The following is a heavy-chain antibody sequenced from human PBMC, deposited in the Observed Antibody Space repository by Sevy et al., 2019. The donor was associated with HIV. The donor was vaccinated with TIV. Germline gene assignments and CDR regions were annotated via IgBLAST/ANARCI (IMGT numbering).Heavy chain of an antibody. Sequence: GGSLRLSCTSSGFTFGDYAMSWLRQAPGKGLEWVAFIRRNSHEPYGGTTEYAASVKGRFTISRDDSKRIAYLQMNSLKTEDTAVYYCTRALATADTPEYYFDYWGQGILVTVSS. CDR1: GFTFGDYA. CDR3: TRALATADTPEYYFDY. J-gene: IGHJ4*02. V-gene: IGHV3-49*03. CDR2: IRRNSHEPYGGTT. D-gene: IGHD5-12*01.